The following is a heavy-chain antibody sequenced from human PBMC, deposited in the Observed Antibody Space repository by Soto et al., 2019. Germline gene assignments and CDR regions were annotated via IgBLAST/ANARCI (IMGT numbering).Heavy chain of an antibody. CDR2: ISVYSGNT. V-gene: IGHV1-18*01. Sequence: QVQLVQSGAEVKKPGASVKVSCKASGYTFTSYGISWVRQAPGQGLEWMGWISVYSGNTSYAQKLQGRVTMTTDTATSTAYMELWSLRCDDSAVSYCARGGWDGTHDCWGPGTLVTVST. D-gene: IGHD1-26*01. CDR3: ARGGWDGTHDC. J-gene: IGHJ4*02. CDR1: GYTFTSYG.